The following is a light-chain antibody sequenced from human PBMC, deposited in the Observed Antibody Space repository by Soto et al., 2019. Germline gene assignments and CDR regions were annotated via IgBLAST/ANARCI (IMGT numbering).Light chain of an antibody. V-gene: IGKV1-5*03. CDR3: QHYDGMFI. Sequence: DIQMARCPSTLCASVGDRVRITCRASQRISNGLAWYQQKPGKAPELLIYKASRLDNGVPSRFSGSGSGTEFTLTISSLQPDDLATYECQHYDGMFIFGPGTKVDIK. J-gene: IGKJ3*01. CDR2: KAS. CDR1: QRISNG.